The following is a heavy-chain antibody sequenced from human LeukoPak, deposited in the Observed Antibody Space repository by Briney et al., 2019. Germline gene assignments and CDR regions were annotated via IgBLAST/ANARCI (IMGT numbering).Heavy chain of an antibody. Sequence: PGGSLRLSCAASGFTFSSYSMNWVRQAPGKGLEWVSYISSSSSTIYYADSVKGRFTISRDNAKNSLYLQMNSLRAEDTAVYYCARDKGYCSGGSCYWYYYYGMDVWGQGTTVTVSS. J-gene: IGHJ6*02. D-gene: IGHD2-15*01. CDR3: ARDKGYCSGGSCYWYYYYGMDV. V-gene: IGHV3-48*01. CDR2: ISSSSSTI. CDR1: GFTFSSYS.